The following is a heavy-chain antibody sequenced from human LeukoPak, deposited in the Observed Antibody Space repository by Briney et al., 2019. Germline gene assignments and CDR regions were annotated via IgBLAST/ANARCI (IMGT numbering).Heavy chain of an antibody. Sequence: ASVKVSCKVSGYTFTGYYMHWVRQAPGQGLEWMGRINPNSGGTNYAQKFQGRVTMTRDTSISTAYMELSRLRSDDTAVYYCARVGTWCSGGSCYWWFDPWGQGTLVTVSS. J-gene: IGHJ5*02. CDR2: INPNSGGT. V-gene: IGHV1-2*06. CDR1: GYTFTGYY. CDR3: ARVGTWCSGGSCYWWFDP. D-gene: IGHD2-15*01.